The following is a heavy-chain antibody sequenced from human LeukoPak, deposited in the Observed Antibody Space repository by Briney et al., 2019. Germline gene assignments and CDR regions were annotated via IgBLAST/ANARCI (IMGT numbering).Heavy chain of an antibody. CDR2: INPSGGST. CDR3: ARVGELSTDAFDI. J-gene: IGHJ3*02. D-gene: IGHD3-10*01. Sequence: ASVKVSCKASGYTFTSYYMHWVRQAPGQGLEWMGIINPSGGSTSYAQKFQGRVTMTMDMSTSTVYMELSSLRAEDTAVYYCARVGELSTDAFDIWGQGTMVTVSS. V-gene: IGHV1-46*01. CDR1: GYTFTSYY.